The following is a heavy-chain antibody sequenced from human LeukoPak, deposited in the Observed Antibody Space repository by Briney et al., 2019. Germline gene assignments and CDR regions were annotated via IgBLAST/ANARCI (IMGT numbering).Heavy chain of an antibody. J-gene: IGHJ4*02. CDR2: ISNNGGYT. Sequence: GSLRLSCAASGFTFSSSAMSWVRQAPGKGLEWVSAISNNGGYTYYADSVQGRFTISRDNSKSTLCLQMNSLRAEDTAVYYCAKQLGYCSDGSCYFPYWGRGTLVTVSS. V-gene: IGHV3-23*01. CDR3: AKQLGYCSDGSCYFPY. CDR1: GFTFSSSA. D-gene: IGHD2-15*01.